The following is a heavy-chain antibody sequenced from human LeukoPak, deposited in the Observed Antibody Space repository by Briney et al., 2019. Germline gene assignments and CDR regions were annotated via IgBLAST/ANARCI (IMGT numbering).Heavy chain of an antibody. Sequence: GGSLRLSCAVSGFTFSAYSMNWVRQAPGKGLEWVSSITSGDFVYFADSLKGRFTISRDNAKSSLYSQMNSLRAEDTAVYYCARGGFNMVRGVIIPSNSYYYYMDIWGKGTTVTVSS. CDR2: ITSGDFV. CDR1: GFTFSAYS. V-gene: IGHV3-21*01. CDR3: ARGGFNMVRGVIIPSNSYYYYMDI. J-gene: IGHJ6*03. D-gene: IGHD3-10*01.